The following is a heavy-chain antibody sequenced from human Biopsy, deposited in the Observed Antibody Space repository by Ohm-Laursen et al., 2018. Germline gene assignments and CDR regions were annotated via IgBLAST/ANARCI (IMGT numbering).Heavy chain of an antibody. J-gene: IGHJ6*02. CDR2: ISYDGSKT. D-gene: IGHD2/OR15-2a*01. CDR3: AKDKGTFNFYYYGMDV. CDR1: GFTFSNSG. Sequence: SLRLSCAAFGFTFSNSGMHWVRQAPGKGLEWVADISYDGSKTDYGDSVKGRLNISRDNSKNTLDLQMSSLRVEDTAVYFCAKDKGTFNFYYYGMDVWGQGTTVTVSS. V-gene: IGHV3-30*18.